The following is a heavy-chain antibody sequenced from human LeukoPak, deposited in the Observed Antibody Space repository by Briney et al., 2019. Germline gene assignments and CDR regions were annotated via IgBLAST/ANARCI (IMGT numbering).Heavy chain of an antibody. CDR1: GFTFDDYA. J-gene: IGHJ4*02. CDR2: ISWNSGSI. CDR3: AKDIGSGWYNFDY. Sequence: GGSLRLSCAASGFTFDDYAMHWVRQAPGKGLEWVSGISWNSGSIGYADSVKGRFTISRDNAKNSPYLQMNSLRAEDTALYYCAKDIGSGWYNFDYWGQGTLVTVSS. D-gene: IGHD6-19*01. V-gene: IGHV3-9*01.